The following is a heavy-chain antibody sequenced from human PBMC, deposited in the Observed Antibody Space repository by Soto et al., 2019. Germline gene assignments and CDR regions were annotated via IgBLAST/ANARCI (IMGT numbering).Heavy chain of an antibody. D-gene: IGHD2-21*01. V-gene: IGHV3-23*01. CDR2: ISGSADST. CDR3: AKTRGAMRDAILRYGLDV. CDR1: GFSFSSFA. Sequence: EVQLLESGGGVIHPGGSLRLSCAASGFSFSSFAMNWVRQAPGKGLEWVSIISGSADSTFYADSVKGRFTISRDNSKSTLYLQINNLRAEDTAVYYWAKTRGAMRDAILRYGLDVWGQGTTVTVSS. J-gene: IGHJ6*02.